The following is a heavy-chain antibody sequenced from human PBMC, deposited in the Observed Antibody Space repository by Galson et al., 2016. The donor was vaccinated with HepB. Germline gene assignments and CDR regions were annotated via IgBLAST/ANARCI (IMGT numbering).Heavy chain of an antibody. V-gene: IGHV4-34*01. Sequence: ETLSLTCAVSGGPFSGYWSWLRQPPGKGLEWIGEINQSGTSTTYNPSLVPRVTISVDTSKNQFSLNLKSVTAADTAVYYCARELGLRGIRMDVWGQGTAVIVSS. CDR2: INQSGTST. CDR1: GGPFSGY. CDR3: ARELGLRGIRMDV. D-gene: IGHD3-10*01. J-gene: IGHJ6*02.